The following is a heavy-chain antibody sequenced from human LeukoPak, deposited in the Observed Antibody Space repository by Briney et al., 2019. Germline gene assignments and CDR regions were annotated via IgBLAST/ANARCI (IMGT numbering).Heavy chain of an antibody. V-gene: IGHV1-18*01. CDR3: ARCHSGSSIDAFDI. D-gene: IGHD3-10*01. Sequence: ASVTVSCKASGYTFTSYGISWVRQAPGQGLEWMGWISAYNGNTNYAQKLQGRVTMTTDTSTSTAYMELRSLRSDDTAVYYCARCHSGSSIDAFDIWGQGTMVTVSS. J-gene: IGHJ3*02. CDR1: GYTFTSYG. CDR2: ISAYNGNT.